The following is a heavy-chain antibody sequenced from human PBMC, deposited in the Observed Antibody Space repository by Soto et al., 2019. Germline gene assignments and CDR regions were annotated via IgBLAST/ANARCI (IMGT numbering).Heavy chain of an antibody. CDR2: IYYTGST. CDR1: GGSMSRGGQS. J-gene: IGHJ6*02. Sequence: TLYLTCVVSGGSMSRGGQSWSWIRQPPGKGLEWLGFIYYTGSTYCNPSLKSRVTLSVDRSKNQFSLNLTSVTAADTAMYFFARVPPGPSPRSDVWCQGTTVTVYS. V-gene: IGHV4-30-2*01. CDR3: ARVPPGPSPRSDV. D-gene: IGHD3-10*01.